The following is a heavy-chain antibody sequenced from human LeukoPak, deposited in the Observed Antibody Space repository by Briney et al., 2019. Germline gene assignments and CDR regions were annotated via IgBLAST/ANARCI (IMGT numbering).Heavy chain of an antibody. D-gene: IGHD6-13*01. CDR3: TRDGPAVGGFDY. Sequence: SETLSLTCTVSGGSISNYYWSWLRQPPGKGLEWIGYIYYSGSTNYSPSLKSRVTISLDTSKNRFSLRLSSVTAADTAVYYCTRDGPAVGGFDYWGQGTLVTVSS. V-gene: IGHV4-59*01. J-gene: IGHJ4*02. CDR1: GGSISNYY. CDR2: IYYSGST.